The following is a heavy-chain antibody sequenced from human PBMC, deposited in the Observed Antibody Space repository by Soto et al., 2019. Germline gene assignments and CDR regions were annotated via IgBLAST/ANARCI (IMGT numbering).Heavy chain of an antibody. CDR3: AKTGPYDILTYWYFDL. CDR2: IYYSGTT. V-gene: IGHV4-39*01. J-gene: IGHJ2*01. D-gene: IGHD3-9*01. Sequence: PSETLSLTCIVSGDSIISSSYYWVLIRQPPGKGLEWIGSIYYSGTTYYNPSLESRVTISIDTSKNQFSLKVSSLTAADTAVYYCAKTGPYDILTYWYFDLWGRGTLVTVSS. CDR1: GDSIISSSYY.